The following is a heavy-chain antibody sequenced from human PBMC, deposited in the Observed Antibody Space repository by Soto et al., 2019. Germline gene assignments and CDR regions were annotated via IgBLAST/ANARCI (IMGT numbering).Heavy chain of an antibody. CDR1: GGSISSSSYY. CDR3: ARHAYRSGWADH. J-gene: IGHJ4*02. Sequence: QLQLQESGPGLVKPSETLSLTCTVSGGSISSSSYYWGWIRQPPGKGLEWIGTIYYSGSTYYNPSLKRRVTISVATSKNQFSLKLSSVTAADTAVYYCARHAYRSGWADHWGQGTLVTVSS. D-gene: IGHD6-19*01. CDR2: IYYSGST. V-gene: IGHV4-39*01.